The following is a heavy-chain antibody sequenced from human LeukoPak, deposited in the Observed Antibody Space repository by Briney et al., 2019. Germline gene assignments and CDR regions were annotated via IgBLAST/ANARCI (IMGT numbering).Heavy chain of an antibody. J-gene: IGHJ4*02. D-gene: IGHD1-7*01. CDR2: IYYSGST. CDR3: ARVVIFELGYFDY. V-gene: IGHV4-30-4*08. Sequence: SETLSLTCTVSGGSISSGNYYWSWIRQPPGKGLEWIGYIYYSGSTYYHPSLKSRVTISVDTSKNQFSLKLTSVTAADTAVYYCARVVIFELGYFDYWGQGTLVTVSS. CDR1: GGSISSGNYY.